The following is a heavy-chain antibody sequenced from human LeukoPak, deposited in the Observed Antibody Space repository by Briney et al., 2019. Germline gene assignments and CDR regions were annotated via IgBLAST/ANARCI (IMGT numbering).Heavy chain of an antibody. J-gene: IGHJ5*02. CDR2: INSDGSST. CDR1: GFTFSSHW. Sequence: GGSLRLSCAASGFTFSSHWMHWVRQAPGKGLVWVSRINSDGSSTSYADSVKGRFTISRDNAKNTLYLQMNSLRAEDTAVYYCARARGYDDSGYENWFDPWGQGTLVTVSS. V-gene: IGHV3-74*01. CDR3: ARARGYDDSGYENWFDP. D-gene: IGHD5-12*01.